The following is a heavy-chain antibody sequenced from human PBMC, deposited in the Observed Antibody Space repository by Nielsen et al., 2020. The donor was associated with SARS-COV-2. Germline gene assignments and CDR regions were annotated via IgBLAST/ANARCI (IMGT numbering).Heavy chain of an antibody. CDR3: ARAGTTRSWFDP. V-gene: IGHV4-59*12. Sequence: SETLSLTCTVSGGSISSYYWSWIRQPPGKGLEWIGYIYYSGSTNYNPSLKSRVTISVDKSKNQFSLKLSSVTAADTAVYYCARAGTTRSWFDPWGQGTLVTVSS. CDR1: GGSISSYY. CDR2: IYYSGST. D-gene: IGHD1-7*01. J-gene: IGHJ5*02.